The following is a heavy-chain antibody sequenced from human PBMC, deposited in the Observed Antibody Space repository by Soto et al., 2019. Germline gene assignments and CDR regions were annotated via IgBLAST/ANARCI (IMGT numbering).Heavy chain of an antibody. CDR1: GFTFNIST. CDR3: ETVHSSSRSFDY. D-gene: IGHD6-6*01. CDR2: TGFTGRTT. Sequence: PGWSLRLSCAASGFTFNISTMTWVRQAPGKGLEWVSTTGFTGRTTYYADSVKGRFTVSRDNSKNTVDLQMSSLRADDTAVYYCETVHSSSRSFDYWGQGTLVTV. V-gene: IGHV3-23*01. J-gene: IGHJ4*02.